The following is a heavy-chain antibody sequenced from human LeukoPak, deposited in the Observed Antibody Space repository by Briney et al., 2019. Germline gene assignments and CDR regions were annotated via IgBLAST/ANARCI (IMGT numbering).Heavy chain of an antibody. CDR1: GGSFSGYY. Sequence: SETLSLTCAVYGGSFSGYYWSWIRQPPGKGLEWIGEINHSGSTNYNPSLKSRVTISVDTSKNQFSRKLSSVTAADTAVYYCARKSYYGSGSYRIDYGMDVWGKGTTVTVSS. CDR2: INHSGST. J-gene: IGHJ6*04. CDR3: ARKSYYGSGSYRIDYGMDV. V-gene: IGHV4-34*01. D-gene: IGHD3-10*01.